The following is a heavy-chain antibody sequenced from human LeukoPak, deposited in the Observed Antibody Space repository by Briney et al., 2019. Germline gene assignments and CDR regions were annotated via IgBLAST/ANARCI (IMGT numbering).Heavy chain of an antibody. CDR3: ASLFEYSSSAFDY. D-gene: IGHD6-6*01. CDR1: GGSISSSSYY. J-gene: IGHJ4*02. CDR2: IYYSGST. V-gene: IGHV4-39*01. Sequence: SETLSLTCTVSGGSISSSSYYWGWIRQPPGKGLEWIGSIYYSGSTYYNPSLKSRVTISVDTSKNQFSLKLSSVTAADTAVYYCASLFEYSSSAFDYWGQGTLVTVSS.